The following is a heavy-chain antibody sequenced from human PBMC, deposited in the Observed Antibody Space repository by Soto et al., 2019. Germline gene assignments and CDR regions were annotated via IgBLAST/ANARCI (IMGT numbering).Heavy chain of an antibody. V-gene: IGHV3-7*01. CDR1: GLTFSSYW. Sequence: EVQLVESGGGLVQPGGSLRLSCAASGLTFSSYWMSWVRQAPGKGLEWVANIKQDGSEKYSVDSVKGRFTISRDNAKNSLYLQMNSLRAEDTAVYYCAIHPGRGAFDIWGQGTMVTVSS. CDR3: AIHPGRGAFDI. J-gene: IGHJ3*02. D-gene: IGHD3-10*01. CDR2: IKQDGSEK.